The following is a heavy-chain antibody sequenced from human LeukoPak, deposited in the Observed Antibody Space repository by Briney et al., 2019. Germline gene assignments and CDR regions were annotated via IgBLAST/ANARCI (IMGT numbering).Heavy chain of an antibody. J-gene: IGHJ4*02. D-gene: IGHD1/OR15-1a*01. V-gene: IGHV4-59*05. CDR2: VFYRDSFSYGGTT. CDR1: GVSISGYY. CDR3: ARQISENKDY. Sequence: SETLSLTCTVSGVSISGYYWIWIRQSPGRGPEWIGSVFYRDSFSYGGTTFYNPSLQNRVSISVDTSKNAFSLKLTSVTAADTAVYFCARQISENKDYWGQGTLVAVSS.